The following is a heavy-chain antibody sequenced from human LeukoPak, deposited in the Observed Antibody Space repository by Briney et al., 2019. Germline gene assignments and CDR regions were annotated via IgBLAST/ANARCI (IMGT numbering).Heavy chain of an antibody. V-gene: IGHV1-2*02. CDR1: GYAFTGYY. CDR2: INPNSGGT. CDR3: ARLSRLLWFGELLSSFDY. D-gene: IGHD3-10*01. Sequence: ASVNVSCKASGYAFTGYYMHWVRQAPGQGLEWMGWINPNSGGTNYAQKFQGRVTMTRDTSISTAYMELSRLRSDDTAVYYCARLSRLLWFGELLSSFDYWGQGTLVTVSS. J-gene: IGHJ4*02.